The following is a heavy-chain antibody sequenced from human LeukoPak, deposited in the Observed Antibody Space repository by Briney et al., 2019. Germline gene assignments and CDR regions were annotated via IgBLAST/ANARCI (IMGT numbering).Heavy chain of an antibody. J-gene: IGHJ4*02. D-gene: IGHD6-13*01. Sequence: GESLKISFKGSGYSFTTYWIGWVRQMPGKGLEWMGIIYPDDSDTRYSPSFQGQVTISADKSISTAYLQWSSLRASDTAMYYCARSSSNYNYWGQGTLVTVSS. CDR2: IYPDDSDT. V-gene: IGHV5-51*01. CDR1: GYSFTTYW. CDR3: ARSSSNYNY.